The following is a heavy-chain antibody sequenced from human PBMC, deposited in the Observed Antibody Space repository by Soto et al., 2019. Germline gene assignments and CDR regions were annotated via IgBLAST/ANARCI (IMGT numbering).Heavy chain of an antibody. V-gene: IGHV3-7*01. CDR2: IKQDGSEK. Sequence: GGSLRLSCAASGFIFSSYWMSWVRQAPGKGLEWVANIKQDGSEKYYVDSVKGRFTISRDNAKNSLYLQMNSLRAEDTAVYYCARIYCSSTSCHSLYYYYGMDVWGQGTTVTVSS. D-gene: IGHD2-2*01. J-gene: IGHJ6*02. CDR1: GFIFSSYW. CDR3: ARIYCSSTSCHSLYYYYGMDV.